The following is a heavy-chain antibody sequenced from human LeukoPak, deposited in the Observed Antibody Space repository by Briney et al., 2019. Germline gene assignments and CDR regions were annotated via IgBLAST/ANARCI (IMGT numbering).Heavy chain of an antibody. CDR3: AKSASSWPLYYFDY. J-gene: IGHJ4*02. Sequence: PGGSLRLSCAASGFTFSSYAMSWVRQAPGKGLEWGSGLNWNGGSTGYADSVKGRFIISRDNAKNCLYLQMNSLRAEDTALYYCAKSASSWPLYYFDYWGQGTLVTVSS. CDR1: GFTFSSYA. V-gene: IGHV3-20*04. D-gene: IGHD6-13*01. CDR2: LNWNGGST.